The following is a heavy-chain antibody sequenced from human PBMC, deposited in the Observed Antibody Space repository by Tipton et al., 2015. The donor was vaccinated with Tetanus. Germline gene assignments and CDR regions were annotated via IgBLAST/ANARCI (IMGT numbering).Heavy chain of an antibody. CDR2: ITWNSGYI. D-gene: IGHD6-19*01. Sequence: SLRLSCAASGFRFDTYAMFWVRHVPGKGLEWISGITWNSGYIDYADSVKGRFITSRDNAKNSLYLQLNNLRVEDTALYYCAKDISSGWSGGVHWGQGTLVTVSS. CDR1: GFRFDTYA. V-gene: IGHV3-9*01. CDR3: AKDISSGWSGGVH. J-gene: IGHJ4*02.